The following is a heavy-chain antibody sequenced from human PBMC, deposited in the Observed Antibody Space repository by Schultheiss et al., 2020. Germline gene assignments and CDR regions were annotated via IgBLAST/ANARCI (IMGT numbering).Heavy chain of an antibody. J-gene: IGHJ6*02. D-gene: IGHD6-13*01. CDR3: ARAGEDSSSWFDYYYGMDV. CDR2: IYHSGST. CDR1: GFTFSSYAM. V-gene: IGHV4-4*02. Sequence: GSLRLSCAASGFTFSSYAMSWVRQAPGKGLEWIGEIYHSGSTNYNPSLKSRVTISVDKSKNQFSLKLSSVTAADTAVYYCARAGEDSSSWFDYYYGMDVWGQGTTVTVSS.